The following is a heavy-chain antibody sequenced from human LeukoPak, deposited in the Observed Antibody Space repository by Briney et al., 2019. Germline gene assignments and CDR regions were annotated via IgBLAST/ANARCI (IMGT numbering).Heavy chain of an antibody. D-gene: IGHD3-3*01. J-gene: IGHJ4*02. CDR2: ISGSGGST. CDR3: AKDGVSPVDY. Sequence: GGSLRLSCAASGFTFSSYAMSWVRQAPGEGLEWVSAISGSGGSTYYADSVKGRFTTSRDNSKNTLYLQMNSLRAEDTAVYYCAKDGVSPVDYWGQGTLVTVSS. CDR1: GFTFSSYA. V-gene: IGHV3-23*01.